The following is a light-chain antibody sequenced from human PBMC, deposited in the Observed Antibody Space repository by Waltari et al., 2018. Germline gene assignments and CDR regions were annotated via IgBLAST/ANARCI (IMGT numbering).Light chain of an antibody. CDR1: QSINSW. CDR3: QQYNTYSFT. CDR2: KAS. V-gene: IGKV1-5*03. J-gene: IGKJ2*01. Sequence: DIQMTQSPSTLSASVGERVTITCRASQSINSWLAWYQQKPGKAPNLLIYKASSLESGVPSRFGGSGSGTEFTLSISSLQPDDFATYYCQQYNTYSFTFGQGTKLEIK.